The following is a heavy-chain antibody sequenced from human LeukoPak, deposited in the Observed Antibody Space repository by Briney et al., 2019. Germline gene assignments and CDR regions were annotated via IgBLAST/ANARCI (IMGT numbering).Heavy chain of an antibody. CDR3: ARIPYDFWSGYYFFDY. D-gene: IGHD3-3*01. CDR2: IYPGDSDT. V-gene: IGHV5-51*01. CDR1: GYSFTSYW. Sequence: GESLKISCKGSGYSFTSYWIGWVRQMPGKGLEWMGIIYPGDSDTRYSPSFQGQVTISADKSISTAYLQWSSLKASDTAMYYCARIPYDFWSGYYFFDYWGQGTLVTVSS. J-gene: IGHJ4*02.